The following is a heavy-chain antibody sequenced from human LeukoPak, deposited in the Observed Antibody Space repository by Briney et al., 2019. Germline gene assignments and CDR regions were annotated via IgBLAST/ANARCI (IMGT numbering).Heavy chain of an antibody. D-gene: IGHD6-19*01. Sequence: ASVKVSCMASGGTFSSYAISWVGQAPGQGLEWMGGIIPIFGTANYAQKFQGRVTITADESTSTAYMQLSSLRSEDTAVYYCARETYGIAVGSDWFDPWGQGTLVTVSS. J-gene: IGHJ5*02. V-gene: IGHV1-69*13. CDR1: GGTFSSYA. CDR3: ARETYGIAVGSDWFDP. CDR2: IIPIFGTA.